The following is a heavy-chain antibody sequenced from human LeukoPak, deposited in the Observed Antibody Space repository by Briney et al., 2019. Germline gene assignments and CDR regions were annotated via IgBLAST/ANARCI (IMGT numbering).Heavy chain of an antibody. J-gene: IGHJ5*02. Sequence: ASVKVSCKVSGYTLTELSMHWVRQAPGKGLEWMGGFDPEDGETIYAQKFQGRVTMTEDTSTDTAYMELSGLRSEDTAVYYCAVLGYSSGWSPFDPWGQGTLVTVSS. V-gene: IGHV1-24*01. CDR1: GYTLTELS. CDR3: AVLGYSSGWSPFDP. D-gene: IGHD6-19*01. CDR2: FDPEDGET.